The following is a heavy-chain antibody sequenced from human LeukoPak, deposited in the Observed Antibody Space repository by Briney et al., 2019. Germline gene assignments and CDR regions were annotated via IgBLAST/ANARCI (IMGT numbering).Heavy chain of an antibody. Sequence: QPGRSLRLSCTASGFTFSDYAMTWVRQAPGKGLEWVGFIRNKANGGTADYAASVKGRFTISRDDSKTIAYLQMNSLKTEDTAVYYCTTEVATFDYWGQGTLVTVSS. CDR2: IRNKANGGTA. CDR3: TTEVATFDY. CDR1: GFTFSDYA. J-gene: IGHJ4*02. V-gene: IGHV3-49*04. D-gene: IGHD2-15*01.